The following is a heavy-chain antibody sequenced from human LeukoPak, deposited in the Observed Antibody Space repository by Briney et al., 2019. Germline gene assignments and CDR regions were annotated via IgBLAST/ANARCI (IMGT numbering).Heavy chain of an antibody. J-gene: IGHJ4*02. V-gene: IGHV3-23*01. CDR3: AKEFFGSGNYFNGVFDS. Sequence: GGSLRLSCAASGFTFSSCAMSWVRQAPGKGLEWVSSIRGGGVNIQYAVSVKGRFTISRDNSNNTLHLQMNSLRVEDTAVYYCAKEFFGSGNYFNGVFDSWGQGALVTVSS. CDR1: GFTFSSCA. D-gene: IGHD3-10*01. CDR2: IRGGGVNI.